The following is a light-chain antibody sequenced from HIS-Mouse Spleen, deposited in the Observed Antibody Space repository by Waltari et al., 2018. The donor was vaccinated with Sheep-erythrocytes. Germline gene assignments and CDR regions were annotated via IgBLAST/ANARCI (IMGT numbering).Light chain of an antibody. J-gene: IGKJ3*01. CDR3: QQSYSTPQFT. CDR2: AAS. V-gene: IGKV1-39*01. Sequence: DIQMTQSPSSLSASVGDRVTITCRAIQSISSYLNWYQQKPGKAPKLLIYAASSLQSGVPSRFSGRGYGTDFTLTISRPQPEDFATYYCQQSYSTPQFTFGPGTKVAI. CDR1: QSISSY.